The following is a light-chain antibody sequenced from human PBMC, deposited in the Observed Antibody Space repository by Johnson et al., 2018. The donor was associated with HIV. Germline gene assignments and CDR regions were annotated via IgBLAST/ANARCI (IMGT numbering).Light chain of an antibody. Sequence: QSMLTQPPSVSAAPGQKVTISCSGSSSNIGNNYVSWYRQLPGTAPKLLIYENNKRPSGIPDRFSGSKSGTSATLGITGLQTGDEADYYCSTWDNSLSAGGVFGTGTKVTVL. CDR2: ENN. CDR3: STWDNSLSAGGV. V-gene: IGLV1-51*02. CDR1: SSNIGNNY. J-gene: IGLJ1*01.